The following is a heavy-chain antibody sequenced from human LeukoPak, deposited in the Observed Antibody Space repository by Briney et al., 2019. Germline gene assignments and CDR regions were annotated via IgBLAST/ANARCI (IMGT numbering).Heavy chain of an antibody. Sequence: SVKISSKASGGNFFSYAIRWVRPAPGQGLEWMGRIIPIFGIANYAQKCQGRVTITADKPTSTAYMELSSLRSEDTAVYYCGRDPLATVVTWGAFDIWGQGTMVTVSS. CDR1: GGNFFSYA. CDR2: IIPIFGIA. D-gene: IGHD4-23*01. CDR3: GRDPLATVVTWGAFDI. J-gene: IGHJ3*02. V-gene: IGHV1-69*04.